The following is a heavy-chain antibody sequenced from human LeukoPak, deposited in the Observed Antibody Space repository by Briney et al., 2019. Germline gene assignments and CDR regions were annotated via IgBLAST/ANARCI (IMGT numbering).Heavy chain of an antibody. D-gene: IGHD3-3*01. CDR2: IYHSGST. V-gene: IGHV4-38-2*02. CDR1: GYSISSGYY. CDR3: ARERLDFWSGYYIRWFDP. J-gene: IGHJ5*02. Sequence: SETLSLTCTVSGYSISSGYYWGWIRQPPGKGLEWIGSIYHSGSTYCNPSLKSRVTISVDTSKNQFSLKLSSVTAADTAVYYCARERLDFWSGYYIRWFDPWGQGTLVTVSS.